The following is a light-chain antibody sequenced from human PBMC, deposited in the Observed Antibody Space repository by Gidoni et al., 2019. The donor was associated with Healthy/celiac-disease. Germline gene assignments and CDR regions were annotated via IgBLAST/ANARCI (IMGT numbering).Light chain of an antibody. CDR1: SSDVGGHNY. J-gene: IGLJ3*02. CDR2: DVS. Sequence: QSALTQPASVSASPGQSITISFTGTSSDVGGHNYVPWYQQHPGKAPKLVIYDVSNRPSGVSNRSSGSKSGNTASLTISGLQAEDEADYYCSSYTSISTRVFGGGTKLTVL. CDR3: SSYTSISTRV. V-gene: IGLV2-14*03.